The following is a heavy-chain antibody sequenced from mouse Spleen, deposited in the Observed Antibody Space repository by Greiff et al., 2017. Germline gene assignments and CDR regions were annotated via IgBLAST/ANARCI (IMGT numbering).Heavy chain of an antibody. Sequence: EVQLVESGPVLVKPGASVKMSCKASGYTFTDYYMNWVKQSHGKSLEWIGVINPYNGGTSYNQKFKGKATLTVDKSSSTAYMELNSLTSEDSAVYYCAREDYGDYAWFAYWGQGTLVTVSA. V-gene: IGHV1-19*01. J-gene: IGHJ3*01. CDR2: INPYNGGT. CDR3: AREDYGDYAWFAY. CDR1: GYTFTDYY. D-gene: IGHD2-13*01.